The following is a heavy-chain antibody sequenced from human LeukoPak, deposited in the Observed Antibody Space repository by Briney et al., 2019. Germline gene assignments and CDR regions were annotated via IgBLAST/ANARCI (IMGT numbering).Heavy chain of an antibody. D-gene: IGHD3-22*01. CDR1: GGSISSYY. Sequence: SETLSLTCTVSGGSISSYYWSWIRQPAGKGLEWIGRIYTSGSTNYNPSLKSRVTMSVDTSKNQFSLKLSSVTAADTAVYYCARDQYYYDNNVYSPFDYWGQGTLVTVSS. CDR3: ARDQYYYDNNVYSPFDY. V-gene: IGHV4-4*07. J-gene: IGHJ4*02. CDR2: IYTSGST.